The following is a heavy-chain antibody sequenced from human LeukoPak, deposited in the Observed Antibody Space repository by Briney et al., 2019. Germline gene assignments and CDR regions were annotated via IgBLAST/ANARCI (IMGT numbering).Heavy chain of an antibody. J-gene: IGHJ3*02. CDR3: ARDGLRGYYYDSSGYDAFDI. D-gene: IGHD3-22*01. Sequence: PGGSLRLSCAASGFTFSGYWMHWVRQAPGKGLVWVSRINNDGSYTSYADSVKGRFTISRDNAKNTLYLQMNSLRAEDTAVYYCARDGLRGYYYDSSGYDAFDIRGQGTMVTVSS. V-gene: IGHV3-74*01. CDR1: GFTFSGYW. CDR2: INNDGSYT.